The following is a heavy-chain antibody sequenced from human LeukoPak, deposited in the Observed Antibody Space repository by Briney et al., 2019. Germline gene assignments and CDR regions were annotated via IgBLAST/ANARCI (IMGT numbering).Heavy chain of an antibody. CDR2: ISSSSNYI. V-gene: IGHV3-21*01. D-gene: IGHD3-22*01. CDR3: AKDQAHHHSSGSLYDP. Sequence: GGSLRLSCAASGFTFSSYSMNWVRQAPGKGLEWVSSISSSSNYIYYADSVKGRVTISRDNAKNSLYLQMNSLRVEDTAVYYCAKDQAHHHSSGSLYDPWGRGSLVTVSS. CDR1: GFTFSSYS. J-gene: IGHJ5*02.